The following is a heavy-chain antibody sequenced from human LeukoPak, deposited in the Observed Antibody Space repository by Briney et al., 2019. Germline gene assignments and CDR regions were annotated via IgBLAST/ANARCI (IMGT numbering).Heavy chain of an antibody. D-gene: IGHD5-24*01. CDR2: ISVSGGTT. CDR1: GFTFSSYA. J-gene: IGHJ4*02. CDR3: ARDLRDGYNDY. V-gene: IGHV3-23*01. Sequence: PGGSLRLSCAASGFTFSSYAMSWVRQAPGKGLECVSAISVSGGTTNYADSVKGRFTISRDNAKSSLYLQMNSLRAEDTAVYYCARDLRDGYNDYWGQGTLVTVSS.